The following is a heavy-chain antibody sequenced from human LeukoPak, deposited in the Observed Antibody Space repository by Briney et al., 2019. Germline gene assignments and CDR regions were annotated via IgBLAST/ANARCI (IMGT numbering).Heavy chain of an antibody. V-gene: IGHV4-39*01. Sequence: SETLSLTCAVYGGSFSGYYWGWIRQPPGKGLEWIGSIYYSGSTYYNPSLKSRVTISVDTSKNQFSLKLSSVTAADTAVYYCARHKRTPTGITMVRGVIDNWGQGTLVTVSS. CDR1: GGSFSGYY. CDR2: IYYSGST. CDR3: ARHKRTPTGITMVRGVIDN. J-gene: IGHJ4*02. D-gene: IGHD3-10*01.